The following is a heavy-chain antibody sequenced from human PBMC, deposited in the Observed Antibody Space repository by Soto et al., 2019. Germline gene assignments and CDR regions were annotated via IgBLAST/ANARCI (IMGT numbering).Heavy chain of an antibody. CDR2: IYYSGST. V-gene: IGHV4-31*03. J-gene: IGHJ4*02. CDR3: ARALCSGGSCHLDY. Sequence: QVQLQESGPGLVKPSQTLSLTCTVSGGSISSGGYYWSWIRQHPGKGLEWIGSIYYSGSTYYNPSRKRRVTISVDTSKNQCSLKRSSVTAADTAVYYCARALCSGGSCHLDYGGQGTLVTVSS. CDR1: GGSISSGGYY. D-gene: IGHD2-15*01.